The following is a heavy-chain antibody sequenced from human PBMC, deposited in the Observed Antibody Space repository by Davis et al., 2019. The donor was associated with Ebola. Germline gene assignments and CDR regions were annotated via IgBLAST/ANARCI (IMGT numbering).Heavy chain of an antibody. CDR1: GFTFSSYW. CDR3: ARVATDWFDP. J-gene: IGHJ5*02. CDR2: INGDGTIT. D-gene: IGHD2-21*02. V-gene: IGHV3-74*01. Sequence: GESLKISCAASGFTFSSYWMHWVRQAPGTGLVWVSHINGDGTITNYADSVKGWFTISRDNAKNTLYLQMNSLRVEDAGLYFCARVATDWFDPWGQGTLVTVSS.